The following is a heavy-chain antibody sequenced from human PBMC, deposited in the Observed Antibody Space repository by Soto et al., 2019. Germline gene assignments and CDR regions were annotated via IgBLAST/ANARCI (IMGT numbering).Heavy chain of an antibody. CDR2: ISGSGGST. CDR3: AKGYCSSTSCYLGDAFDI. CDR1: GFTFSSYA. J-gene: IGHJ3*02. D-gene: IGHD2-2*01. V-gene: IGHV3-23*01. Sequence: GGSLRLSCAASGFTFSSYAMSWVRQAPGKGLEWASAISGSGGSTYYADSVKGRFTISRDNSKNTLYLQMNSLRAEDTAVYYCAKGYCSSTSCYLGDAFDIWGQGTMVTVSS.